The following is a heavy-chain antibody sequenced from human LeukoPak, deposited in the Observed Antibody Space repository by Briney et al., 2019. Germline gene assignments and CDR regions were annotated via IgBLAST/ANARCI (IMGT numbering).Heavy chain of an antibody. V-gene: IGHV4-39*07. CDR1: GGSISSSSYY. CDR3: AREITWHMDV. CDR2: IYYSGSS. J-gene: IGHJ6*03. D-gene: IGHD1-14*01. Sequence: SETLSLTCTVSGGSISSSSYYWGWIRQPPGEGLEWIGGIYYSGSSYYNPSLKSRVTISVDMSKNQFSLKLSSVTAADTAVYYCAREITWHMDVWGKGTTVTVSS.